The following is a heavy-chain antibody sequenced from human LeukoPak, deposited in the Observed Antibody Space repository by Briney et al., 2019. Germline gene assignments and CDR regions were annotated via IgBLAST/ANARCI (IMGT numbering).Heavy chain of an antibody. CDR2: IYTSGST. D-gene: IGHD2-2*02. CDR3: ARARRAISSDTVVVPAAKPTSYYYYMDV. V-gene: IGHV4-61*02. Sequence: SETLSLTCTVSGDSISSGSYYWSWIRQPAGKGLEWIGRIYTSGSTNYNPSLKSRVTISVDTSKNQFSLKLSSVTAADTAVYYCARARRAISSDTVVVPAAKPTSYYYYMDVWGKGTTVTVSS. J-gene: IGHJ6*03. CDR1: GDSISSGSYY.